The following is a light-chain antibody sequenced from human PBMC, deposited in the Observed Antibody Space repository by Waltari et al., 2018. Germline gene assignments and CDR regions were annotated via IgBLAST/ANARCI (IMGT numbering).Light chain of an antibody. CDR1: QSVSSSY. V-gene: IGKV3-20*01. CDR2: GAS. J-gene: IGKJ1*01. CDR3: QQYGSSPTWT. Sequence: EIVLTQSPGTLSLSPGERATLSCRASQSVSSSYLAWYQQKPGQAPRLLIYGASSRATGIPDRFSGSGSGTDFTLTISRLEPEDFAVYYCQQYGSSPTWTFGQGIKVEIK.